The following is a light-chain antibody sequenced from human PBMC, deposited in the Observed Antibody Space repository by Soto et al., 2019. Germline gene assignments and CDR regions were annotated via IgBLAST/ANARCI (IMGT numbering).Light chain of an antibody. CDR1: QSISSW. CDR3: QQYNSYSPLT. Sequence: DIQMTQSPSTLSASVGDRVIITFRASQSISSWLAWYQQKPGKAPKLLIYKASIFESGVPSRFSGSGSGTEFTLTISSLQHDDFATYYCQQYNSYSPLTFGGGTKVDIK. CDR2: KAS. J-gene: IGKJ4*01. V-gene: IGKV1-5*03.